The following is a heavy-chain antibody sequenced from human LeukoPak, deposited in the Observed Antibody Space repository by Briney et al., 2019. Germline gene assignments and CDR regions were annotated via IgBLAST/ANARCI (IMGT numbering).Heavy chain of an antibody. CDR3: ARTAPYYDFWSGPSLEAFDI. CDR2: ISYSGNT. D-gene: IGHD3-3*01. CDR1: GGSISSSGYY. Sequence: PSETLSLTCTVSGGSISSSGYYWGWIRQPPGKGLEWIGSISYSGNTYYNPSLKSRVTISVDTSKNQFSLKLSSVTAADTAVYYCARTAPYYDFWSGPSLEAFDIWGQGTMVTVSS. J-gene: IGHJ3*02. V-gene: IGHV4-39*07.